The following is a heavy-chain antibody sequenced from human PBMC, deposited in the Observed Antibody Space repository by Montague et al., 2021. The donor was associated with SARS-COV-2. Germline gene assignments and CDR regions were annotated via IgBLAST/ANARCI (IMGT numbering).Heavy chain of an antibody. Sequence: SETLSLTCAVYGGSFSGYYWSWIRQPPGKGLEWIGEISHSGSTNYNPSLKSRVTISIDTSKNQFSLKLSSVTAADTAVYYCAAQTDYYYYSLDVWGQGTTATVS. V-gene: IGHV4-34*01. CDR3: AAQTDYYYYSLDV. CDR2: ISHSGST. J-gene: IGHJ6*02. CDR1: GGSFSGYY.